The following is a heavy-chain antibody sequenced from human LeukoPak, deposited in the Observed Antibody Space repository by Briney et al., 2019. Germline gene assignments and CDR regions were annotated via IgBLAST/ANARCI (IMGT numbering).Heavy chain of an antibody. V-gene: IGHV1-8*01. J-gene: IGHJ4*02. CDR1: GYTFTSYD. Sequence: ASVKVSCKASGYTFTSYDINWVRQATGQGLEWMGWMNPNSGNTGYAQKFQGRVTMTRNTSISTAYMELSSLRSEDTAVYYCARSGEYSYGGLVDYWGQGTLVTVSS. CDR3: ARSGEYSYGGLVDY. D-gene: IGHD5-18*01. CDR2: MNPNSGNT.